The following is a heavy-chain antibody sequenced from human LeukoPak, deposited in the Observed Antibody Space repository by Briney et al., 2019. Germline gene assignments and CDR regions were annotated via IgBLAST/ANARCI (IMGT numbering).Heavy chain of an antibody. CDR1: GFTFSNYW. CDR3: ARGQDSRRDYGGNFRAFDI. V-gene: IGHV3-21*01. Sequence: GGSLRLSCAASGFTFSNYWMHWVRQAPGKGLEWVSSISSSSSYIYYADSAKGRFTISRDNAKNSLYLQMNSLRAEDTAVYYCARGQDSRRDYGGNFRAFDIWGQGTMVTVSS. J-gene: IGHJ3*02. CDR2: ISSSSSYI. D-gene: IGHD4-23*01.